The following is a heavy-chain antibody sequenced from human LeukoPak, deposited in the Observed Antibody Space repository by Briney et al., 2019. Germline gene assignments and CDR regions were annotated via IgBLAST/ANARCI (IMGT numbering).Heavy chain of an antibody. CDR2: VSDSGSTK. J-gene: IGHJ4*02. Sequence: GGSLRLSCAASGFIFSDYYMSWIRQAPGKGLEWIPYVSDSGSTKYYADSVKGRFTISRDNDKNSLLLQMDSLRVEDTAIYYCARETGSTWNAPIDYWGQGILVTVSS. CDR1: GFIFSDYY. V-gene: IGHV3-11*01. CDR3: ARETGSTWNAPIDY. D-gene: IGHD6-13*01.